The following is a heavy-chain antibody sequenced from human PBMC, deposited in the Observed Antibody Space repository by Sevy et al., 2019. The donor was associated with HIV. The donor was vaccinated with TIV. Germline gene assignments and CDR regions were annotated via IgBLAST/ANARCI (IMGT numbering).Heavy chain of an antibody. CDR3: ARDNYGDYVY. J-gene: IGHJ4*02. CDR1: GGTFSSYA. V-gene: IGHV1-69*13. CDR2: IIPIFGTA. Sequence: ASVKVSCKASGGTFSSYAISWVRQAPGQGLEWMGGIIPIFGTANYTQKFQGRVTITADESTSTAYMELSSLRSEDTAVYYCARDNYGDYVYWGQGTLVTVSS. D-gene: IGHD4-17*01.